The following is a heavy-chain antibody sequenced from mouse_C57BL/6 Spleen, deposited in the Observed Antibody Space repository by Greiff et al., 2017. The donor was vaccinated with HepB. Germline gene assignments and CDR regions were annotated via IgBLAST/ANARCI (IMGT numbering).Heavy chain of an antibody. J-gene: IGHJ3*01. CDR2: IYPGDGDT. D-gene: IGHD1-1*01. CDR1: GYAFSSSW. CDR3: ASYYYGSSWILAY. Sequence: QVQLQQSGPELVKPGASVKISCKASGYAFSSSWMNWVNQRPGKGLEWIGRIYPGDGDTNYNGKFKGKATLTADKSSSTAYMQLSSLTSEDSAVYFCASYYYGSSWILAYWGQGTLVTVSA. V-gene: IGHV1-82*01.